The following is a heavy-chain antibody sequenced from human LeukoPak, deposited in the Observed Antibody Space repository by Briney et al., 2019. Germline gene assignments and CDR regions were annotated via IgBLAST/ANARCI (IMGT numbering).Heavy chain of an antibody. CDR2: ITGSGSST. J-gene: IGHJ4*02. Sequence: GGSLRLSCTASGFTFSSYAMTWVRQAPGKGLEWVSSITGSGSSTYYADSVKGRFTISRDNSKNMVYVQMNSLRAEDTAVYFCAKPPRVVVVTAFDSWGQGTLVTVSS. V-gene: IGHV3-23*01. CDR3: AKPPRVVVVTAFDS. CDR1: GFTFSSYA. D-gene: IGHD2-21*02.